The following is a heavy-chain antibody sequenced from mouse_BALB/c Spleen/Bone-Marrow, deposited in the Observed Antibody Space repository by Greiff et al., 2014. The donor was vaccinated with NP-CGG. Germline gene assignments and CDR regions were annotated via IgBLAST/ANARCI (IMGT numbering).Heavy chain of an antibody. V-gene: IGHV2-9*02. CDR3: ARITTATGAMDY. J-gene: IGHJ4*01. CDR2: LWADGST. CDR1: GFSLTTYG. Sequence: QVHVKQSGPGLVAPSQSLSITCTVSGFSLTTYGVHWVRQPPGKGLEWLGVLWADGSTNYYSALMSRLSISKDNSKSQVFLKMNSLQTDDTAMYYCARITTATGAMDYWGQGTSVTVSS. D-gene: IGHD1-2*01.